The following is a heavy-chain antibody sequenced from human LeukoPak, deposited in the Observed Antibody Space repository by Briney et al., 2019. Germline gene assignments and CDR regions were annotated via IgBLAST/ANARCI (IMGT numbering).Heavy chain of an antibody. CDR2: IYYSGST. J-gene: IGHJ4*02. CDR3: AIGGRGAIFAY. CDR1: GGSISSYY. D-gene: IGHD3-10*01. Sequence: SETLSLTCTVSGGSISSYYWSWIRQPPGKGLEWIGYIYYSGSTNYNPSLKSRVTISVDTSKNQFSLKLSSVTAADTAIYYCAIGGRGAIFAYWGQGTLVTVSS. V-gene: IGHV4-59*01.